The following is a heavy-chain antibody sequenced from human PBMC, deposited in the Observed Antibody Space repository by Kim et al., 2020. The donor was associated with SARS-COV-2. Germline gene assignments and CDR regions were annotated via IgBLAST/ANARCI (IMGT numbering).Heavy chain of an antibody. CDR3: ARDPNYYGSGSYYKEGFDP. J-gene: IGHJ5*02. CDR1: GFTFSSYW. Sequence: GGSLRLSCAASGFTFSSYWMSWVRQAPGKGLEWVANIKQDGSEKYYVDSVKGRFTISRDNAKNSLYLQMNSLRAEDTAVYYCARDPNYYGSGSYYKEGFDPWGQGTLVTVSS. CDR2: IKQDGSEK. V-gene: IGHV3-7*01. D-gene: IGHD3-10*01.